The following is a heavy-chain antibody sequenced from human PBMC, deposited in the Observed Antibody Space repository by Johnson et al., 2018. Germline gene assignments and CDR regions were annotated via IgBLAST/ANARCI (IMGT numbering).Heavy chain of an antibody. J-gene: IGHJ6*02. CDR1: GFTFSSYA. CDR2: ISGSGGST. Sequence: VQLVQSGGGLVQPGGSLRLSCAASGFTFSSYAMSWVRQAPGKGLEWVSAISGSGGSTYYADSVKGRFTISRDNSKNTLYLQMNILRAEDTAVYSCAKCYGDYVYYYYDMDVWGQGTTVTVSS. V-gene: IGHV3-23*04. CDR3: AKCYGDYVYYYYDMDV. D-gene: IGHD4-17*01.